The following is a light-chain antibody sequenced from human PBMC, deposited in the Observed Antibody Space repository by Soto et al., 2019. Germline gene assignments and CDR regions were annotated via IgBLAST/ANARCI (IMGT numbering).Light chain of an antibody. CDR2: AAS. Sequence: EVVLTQSPGTLSLSPGERATLSCRASQSVSSSFLAWYQHKPGQAPRLLIYAASSRATGIPDGFSGSGSGTDFTLTISRLEPEDFAVYYCQQYGSSPRYTFGQGTKLEIK. V-gene: IGKV3-20*01. J-gene: IGKJ2*01. CDR3: QQYGSSPRYT. CDR1: QSVSSSF.